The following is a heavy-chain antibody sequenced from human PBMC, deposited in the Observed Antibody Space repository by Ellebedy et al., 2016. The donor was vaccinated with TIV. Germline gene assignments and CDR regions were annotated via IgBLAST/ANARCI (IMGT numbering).Heavy chain of an antibody. D-gene: IGHD3-22*01. CDR1: GYSFTAYF. J-gene: IGHJ4*02. V-gene: IGHV1-2*06. CDR2: INPNSGDT. CDR3: ARAYYYDSIAYYFDS. Sequence: ASVKVSCKTSGYSFTAYFLHWVRQAPGQGLERMGRINPNSGDTTYAQKFLGRVTLTRDTSISTAYMGLSRLRSDDTAIYYCARAYYYDSIAYYFDSWGQGTLVTVSS.